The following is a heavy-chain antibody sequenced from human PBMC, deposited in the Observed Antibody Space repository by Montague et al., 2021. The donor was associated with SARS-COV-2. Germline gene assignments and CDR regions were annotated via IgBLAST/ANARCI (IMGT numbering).Heavy chain of an antibody. CDR2: IYHSRNT. J-gene: IGHJ6*02. D-gene: IGHD5-18*01. CDR1: GGSFSGYY. CDR3: ARGRNPSRAYAYGSLRPVYCALDV. Sequence: SETLSLTCAVYGGSFSGYYWSWIRQLPGKGLEWIGEIYHSRNTDHNPSLKSRVTISVDTSKNQFSLNLISVTAADTAVYYCARGRNPSRAYAYGSLRPVYCALDVWGQGTPVTVSS. V-gene: IGHV4-34*01.